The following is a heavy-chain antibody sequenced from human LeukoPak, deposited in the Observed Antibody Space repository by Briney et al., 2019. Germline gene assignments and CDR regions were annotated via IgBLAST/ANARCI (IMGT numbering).Heavy chain of an antibody. D-gene: IGHD1-26*01. J-gene: IGHJ4*02. CDR2: IYYSGST. Sequence: SQTLSLTCAVSGGSISSGGYSWSWIRQPPGKGLEWIGYIYYSGSTNYNPSLKSRVTISVDTSKNQFSLKLSSVTAADTAVYYCAREDSGSYRDWGQGTLVTVSS. CDR1: GGSISSGGYS. V-gene: IGHV4-61*08. CDR3: AREDSGSYRD.